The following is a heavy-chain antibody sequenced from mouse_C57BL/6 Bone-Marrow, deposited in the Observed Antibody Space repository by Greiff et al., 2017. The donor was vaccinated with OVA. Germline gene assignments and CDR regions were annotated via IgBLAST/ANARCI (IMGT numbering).Heavy chain of an antibody. D-gene: IGHD2-5*01. CDR2: IDPENGDT. V-gene: IGHV14-4*01. J-gene: IGHJ2*01. CDR1: GFTIKDDY. Sequence: EVQLQQSGAELVRPGASVKLSCTASGFTIKDDYMHWVKQRPEQGLEWIGWIDPENGDTEYASKFQGKATITADTSSNTAYLQLSSLTSEDTAVYYCTTSTHRGYSNYFDYWGQGTTLTVSS. CDR3: TTSTHRGYSNYFDY.